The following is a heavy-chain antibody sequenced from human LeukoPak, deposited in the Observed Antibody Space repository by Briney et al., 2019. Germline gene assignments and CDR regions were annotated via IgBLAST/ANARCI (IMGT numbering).Heavy chain of an antibody. CDR3: ARDSNSSSLDY. V-gene: IGHV3-11*04. D-gene: IGHD6-13*01. CDR1: GFTXSDYY. J-gene: IGHJ4*02. CDR2: ISSSGSTI. Sequence: SXRXSXXASGFTXSDYYMSWIRQAPGKGLEWVSYISSSGSTIYYADSVKGRFTISRDNAKNSLYLQMNSLRAEDTAVYYCARDSNSSSLDYWGQGTLVTVSS.